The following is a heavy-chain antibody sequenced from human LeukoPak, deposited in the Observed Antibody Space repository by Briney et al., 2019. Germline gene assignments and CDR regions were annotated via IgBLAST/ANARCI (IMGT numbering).Heavy chain of an antibody. CDR1: GFGFSSYG. J-gene: IGHJ4*02. CDR3: AKDHSSHYYYHFDH. V-gene: IGHV3-30*02. CDR2: IRYDGRNT. D-gene: IGHD3-22*01. Sequence: GGSLRLSCAASGFGFSSYGMHWVRQAPGKGLEWVAFIRYDGRNTYYADSVKGRFTISRDNSKNTLYVQMNSLRVEDTAIYYCAKDHSSHYYYHFDHWGQGTLVTVSS.